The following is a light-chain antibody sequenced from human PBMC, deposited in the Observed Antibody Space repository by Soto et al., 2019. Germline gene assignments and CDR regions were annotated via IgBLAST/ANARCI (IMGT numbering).Light chain of an antibody. V-gene: IGLV1-44*01. CDR2: TNN. J-gene: IGLJ3*02. CDR3: AAWNGSLQTWV. CDR1: SSNIGSNI. Sequence: QPVLTQPPSASGTPRQRVTISCSGSSSNIGSNIVNWYQQLPGTAPKILIYTNNQRPSGVPDRFSDSKSGTSASLAISGLQSEDEADYYCAAWNGSLQTWVFGGVTKVTVL.